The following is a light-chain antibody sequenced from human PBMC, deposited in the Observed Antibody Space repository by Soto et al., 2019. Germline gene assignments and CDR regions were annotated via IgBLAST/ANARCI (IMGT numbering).Light chain of an antibody. Sequence: VLTQSPGTLSLSPGERATLSCRASQSLSSRNLAWYQQKPGQAPTLLIYGASTRAPGIPDRFNGSGSGTEFTLTISRLQAYDVEVYHCHQYGSSVRAFGQGTKVYIK. CDR1: QSLSSRN. V-gene: IGKV3-20*01. CDR3: HQYGSSVRA. CDR2: GAS. J-gene: IGKJ1*01.